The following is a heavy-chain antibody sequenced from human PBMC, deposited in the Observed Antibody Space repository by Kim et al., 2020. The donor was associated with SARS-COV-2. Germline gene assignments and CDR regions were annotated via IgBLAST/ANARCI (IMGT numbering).Heavy chain of an antibody. J-gene: IGHJ4*02. CDR2: IISRGGGT. Sequence: GGSLRLSCATSGFTFSNYAMSWVRQAPGKGLEWVSTIISRGGGTYYTDSVKGRFTISRDNSKNTLDLQMNSLRVEDTAVYYCAKAYGSGGTGRDYWGQGTLVTVSS. CDR1: GFTFSNYA. CDR3: AKAYGSGGTGRDY. D-gene: IGHD6-19*01. V-gene: IGHV3-23*01.